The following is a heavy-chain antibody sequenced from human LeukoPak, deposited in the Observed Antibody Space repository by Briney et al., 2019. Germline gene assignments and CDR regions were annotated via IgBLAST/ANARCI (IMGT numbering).Heavy chain of an antibody. CDR3: AKSSSWYYYFDY. V-gene: IGHV3-53*01. D-gene: IGHD6-13*01. Sequence: GGSLRLSCAASGVTVSSNYMSWVRQAPGKGLEWVSVIYSGGSTYYADSVKGRFTISRDNSKNTLYLRMNSLRAEDTAVYYCAKSSSWYYYFDYWGQGTLVTVSS. CDR1: GVTVSSNY. CDR2: IYSGGST. J-gene: IGHJ4*02.